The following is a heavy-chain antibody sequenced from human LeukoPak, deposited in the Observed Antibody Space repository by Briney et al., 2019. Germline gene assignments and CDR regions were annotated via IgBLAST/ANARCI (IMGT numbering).Heavy chain of an antibody. V-gene: IGHV1-2*02. CDR1: GYTFNCYY. Sequence: ASVTVSCKASGYTFNCYYIHWVRQAPGQGLEGMGWINPASGGTNCAQNFQGRVTMTRDTSITTAYLEMTRLTSDDTADYYCARDWTLDYWGQGSLVTVSS. CDR3: ARDWTLDY. CDR2: INPASGGT. J-gene: IGHJ4*02. D-gene: IGHD3/OR15-3a*01.